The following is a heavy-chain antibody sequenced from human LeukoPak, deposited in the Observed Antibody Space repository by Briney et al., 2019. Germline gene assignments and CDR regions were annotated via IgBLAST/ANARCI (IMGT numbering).Heavy chain of an antibody. CDR3: ARDLQGYSSGWYRGDY. D-gene: IGHD6-19*01. CDR2: IKQDGSEK. J-gene: IGHJ4*02. Sequence: PGGSLRLSCAASGFTFRTYWMSWVRQAPGKGLEWVAIIKQDGSEKYYVDSVKGRFTISRDNAKNSLYLQMNSLRAEDTAMYYCARDLQGYSSGWYRGDYWGQGTLVTVSS. CDR1: GFTFRTYW. V-gene: IGHV3-7*01.